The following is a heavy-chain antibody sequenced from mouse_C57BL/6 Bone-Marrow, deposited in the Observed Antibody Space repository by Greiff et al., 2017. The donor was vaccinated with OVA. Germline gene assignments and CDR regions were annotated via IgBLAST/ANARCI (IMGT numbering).Heavy chain of an antibody. J-gene: IGHJ3*01. CDR1: GYTFTSYW. CDR2: IYPGNSDT. V-gene: IGHV1-5*01. Sequence: VQLQQSGTVLARPGASVKMSCKTSGYTFTSYWMHWVKQRPGQGLEWIGAIYPGNSDTSYNQKFKGKAKLTAVTSASTAYMELSSLTNEDSAGYYCTRSGYYSNPWFAYWGQGTLGTVSA. CDR3: TRSGYYSNPWFAY. D-gene: IGHD2-5*01.